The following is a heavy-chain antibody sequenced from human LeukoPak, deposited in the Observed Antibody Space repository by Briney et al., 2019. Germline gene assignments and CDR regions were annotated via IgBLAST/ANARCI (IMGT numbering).Heavy chain of an antibody. CDR2: IKQDGSEK. CDR1: GFTFSSYW. V-gene: IGHV3-7*01. Sequence: GGSLRLSCAASGFTFSSYWMSWVRQAPGKGLEWVANIKQDGSEKYYVDSVKGRFPISRDNAKNTLYLQMNSLRAEDTAMYYCTRDNLEWGSVFDYWGQGALVTVSS. J-gene: IGHJ4*02. D-gene: IGHD3-16*01. CDR3: TRDNLEWGSVFDY.